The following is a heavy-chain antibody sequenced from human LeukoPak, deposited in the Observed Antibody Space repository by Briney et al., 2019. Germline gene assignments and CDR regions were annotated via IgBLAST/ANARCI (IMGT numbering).Heavy chain of an antibody. Sequence: LRLSCAASGFTXSSXGMQWXRQAPGKGLEWVAXISHNGTVQHYADSVKGRFTISRDNSYNTLYLQMNSLRDEDTAMYYCAKEGTRMASSYFDYWGQGTLITVSS. CDR2: ISHNGTVQ. CDR1: GFTXSSXG. V-gene: IGHV3-30*18. D-gene: IGHD2-8*01. CDR3: AKEGTRMASSYFDY. J-gene: IGHJ4*02.